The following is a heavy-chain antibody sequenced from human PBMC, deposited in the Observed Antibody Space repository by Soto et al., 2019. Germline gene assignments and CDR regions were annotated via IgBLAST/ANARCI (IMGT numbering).Heavy chain of an antibody. J-gene: IGHJ4*02. CDR3: ARAPSPTTYTQLDY. V-gene: IGHV3-33*01. Sequence: GGSLRLSCAASGFTFSSYGMHWVRQAPGKGLEWVAFIWYDGSNKYYADSVKGRFTISRDNSKNTLYLQMNSLRAEDTAVYYCARAPSPTTYTQLDYWGQGTLVTVSS. CDR1: GFTFSSYG. D-gene: IGHD5-12*01. CDR2: IWYDGSNK.